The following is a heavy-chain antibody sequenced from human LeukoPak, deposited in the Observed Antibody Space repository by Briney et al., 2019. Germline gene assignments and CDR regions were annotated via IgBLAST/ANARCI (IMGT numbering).Heavy chain of an antibody. Sequence: GGSLRLSCVGSGFTYTDYWMHWFRQAPGKGPVWVSRINPDGTIIDYADSVKGRFSISRDNAKNLLYLQMNGLRADDTAVYYCAKGPRGSYYYDSSGYYDWYFDLWGRGTLVTVSS. V-gene: IGHV3-74*01. J-gene: IGHJ2*01. D-gene: IGHD3-22*01. CDR2: INPDGTII. CDR1: GFTYTDYW. CDR3: AKGPRGSYYYDSSGYYDWYFDL.